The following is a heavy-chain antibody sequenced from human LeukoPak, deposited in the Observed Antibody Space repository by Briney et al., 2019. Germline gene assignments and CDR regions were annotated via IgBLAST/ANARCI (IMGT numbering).Heavy chain of an antibody. D-gene: IGHD3-10*01. CDR2: ISYDGSNK. CDR1: GFNFSNYG. Sequence: ARSLRLSCAVSGFNFSNYGLHWVRRAPPKGLQGVAVISYDGSNKYYADSVKGRFTLFRDNSKETLFPQMNSLSSDDTAVYYFAKRFGESHGGGFDIWGQGTMVTVSS. V-gene: IGHV3-30*18. CDR3: AKRFGESHGGGFDI. J-gene: IGHJ3*02.